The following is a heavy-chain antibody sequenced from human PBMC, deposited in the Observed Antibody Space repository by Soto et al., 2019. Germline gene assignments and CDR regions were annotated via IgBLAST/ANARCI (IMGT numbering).Heavy chain of an antibody. Sequence: QVQLVESGGGVVQPGRSLRLSFAASGFTFSSYGMHWVRQAPGKGLEWVAVISYDGSNKYYADSVKGRFTISRDNSKNTLYLQMNSLRAEDTAVYYCAKGLRGGFDYWGQGSLVTVSS. CDR3: AKGLRGGFDY. CDR1: GFTFSSYG. V-gene: IGHV3-30*18. D-gene: IGHD3-10*01. J-gene: IGHJ4*02. CDR2: ISYDGSNK.